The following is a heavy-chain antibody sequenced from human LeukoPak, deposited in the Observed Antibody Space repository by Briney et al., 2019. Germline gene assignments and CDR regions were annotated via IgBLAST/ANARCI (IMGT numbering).Heavy chain of an antibody. CDR2: ISYDGSNK. V-gene: IGHV3-30-3*01. CDR3: VRDYRRNLFDY. J-gene: IGHJ4*02. CDR1: GFTFSSYA. D-gene: IGHD4-4*01. Sequence: GGSLRLSCAASGFTFSSYAMHWVRQAPGKGLEWVAVISYDGSNKYYADSVKGRFTISRDNSKSTLYLQLDSLRHEDTAVYFCVRDYRRNLFDYWGQGTLVLVSS.